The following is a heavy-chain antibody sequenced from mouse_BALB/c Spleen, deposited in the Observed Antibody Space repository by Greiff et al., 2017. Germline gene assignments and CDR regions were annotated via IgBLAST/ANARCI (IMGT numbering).Heavy chain of an antibody. Sequence: DVMLVESGGGLLKPGGSLNLSCAASGFTFSTYAMSWVRHPPEKRLEWVAEISSGGSYTYYPDTVTGRFTISRDNAKNTLYLEMSSLRSEDTAMYYCARDGSTGFAYWGQGTLVTVSA. CDR3: ARDGSTGFAY. CDR1: GFTFSTYA. V-gene: IGHV5-9-4*01. CDR2: ISSGGSYT. J-gene: IGHJ3*01. D-gene: IGHD2-1*01.